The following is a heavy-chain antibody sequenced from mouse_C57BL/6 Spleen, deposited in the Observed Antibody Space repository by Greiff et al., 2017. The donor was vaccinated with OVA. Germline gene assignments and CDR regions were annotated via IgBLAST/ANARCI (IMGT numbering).Heavy chain of an antibody. Sequence: VKLQQSGAELARPGASVKLSCKASGYTFTSYGISWVKQRTGQGLEWIGEIYPRSGNTYYNEKFKGKATLTADKSSSTAYMELRSLTSEDSAVYFCAWRAGTDYWYFDVWGTGTTVTVSS. D-gene: IGHD3-3*01. V-gene: IGHV1-81*01. CDR3: AWRAGTDYWYFDV. J-gene: IGHJ1*03. CDR1: GYTFTSYG. CDR2: IYPRSGNT.